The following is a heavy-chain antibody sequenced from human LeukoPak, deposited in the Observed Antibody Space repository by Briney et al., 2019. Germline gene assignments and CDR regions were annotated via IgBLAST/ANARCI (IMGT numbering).Heavy chain of an antibody. CDR1: GGSINSYY. V-gene: IGHV4-59*08. Sequence: SETLSLSCNVSGGSINSYYWSWIRQPPGKGLEWIGYIHYSGSTTYNPSLKNRVTITLDTSKNQFSLNLGSVTAADTAVYFCARMGGYSGYATHWGQGTLVTVSS. J-gene: IGHJ4*02. CDR2: IHYSGST. D-gene: IGHD5-12*01. CDR3: ARMGGYSGYATH.